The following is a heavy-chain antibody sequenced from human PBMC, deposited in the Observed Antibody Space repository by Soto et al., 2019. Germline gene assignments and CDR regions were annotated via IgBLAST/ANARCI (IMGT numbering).Heavy chain of an antibody. CDR1: GGTFSSYA. D-gene: IGHD6-6*01. CDR3: AREPYSSSDYYYGMDV. CDR2: IIPIFGTA. J-gene: IGHJ6*02. Sequence: SVKVSCKASGGTFSSYAISWVRQAPGQGLEWMGGIIPIFGTANYAQKFQGRVTITADKSTSTAYMELSSLRSEDTAVYYCAREPYSSSDYYYGMDVWGQGTTVTVSS. V-gene: IGHV1-69*06.